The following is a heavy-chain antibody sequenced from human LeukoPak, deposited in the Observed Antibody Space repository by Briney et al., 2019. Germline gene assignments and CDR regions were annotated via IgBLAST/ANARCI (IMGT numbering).Heavy chain of an antibody. V-gene: IGHV3-30*18. J-gene: IGHJ4*01. Sequence: GRSLRLSCAASGFTFSSYGMHWVRQAPGKGLEWVAVISYDGSNKYCADSVKGRFTISRDNSRNTLYLQMNTLRVEDTAVYYCAKWGDYDILTGYYDSDYWGHGTLVTVSS. CDR1: GFTFSSYG. D-gene: IGHD3-9*01. CDR3: AKWGDYDILTGYYDSDY. CDR2: ISYDGSNK.